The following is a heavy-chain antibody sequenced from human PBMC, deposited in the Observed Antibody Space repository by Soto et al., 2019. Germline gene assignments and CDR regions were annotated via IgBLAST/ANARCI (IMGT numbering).Heavy chain of an antibody. Sequence: PGGSLRLSCQASGFNFRMYEMHWVRQAPGQGLEWMGIINPSGGSTSYAQKFQGRVTMTRDTSTSTVYMELSSLRSEDTAVYYCASHPYSSGRESEYWGQGTLVTVSS. V-gene: IGHV1-46*01. J-gene: IGHJ4*02. CDR1: GFNFRMYE. CDR2: INPSGGST. CDR3: ASHPYSSGRESEY. D-gene: IGHD6-19*01.